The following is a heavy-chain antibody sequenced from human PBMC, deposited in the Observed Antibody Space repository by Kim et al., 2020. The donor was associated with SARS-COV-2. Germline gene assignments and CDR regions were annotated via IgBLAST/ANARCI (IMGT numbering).Heavy chain of an antibody. CDR1: GFTFSDYA. D-gene: IGHD3-16*01. CDR3: VRNGRSYGAVH. Sequence: GGSLRLSCSASGFTFSDYAIHWVRRTPGMGLQYVSVTTRDGDGSFYADSVKDRFTIFRDNSKNTLFLQMSGLRIEDTAIYYCVRNGRSYGAVHWGQGTLVSVSS. CDR2: TTRDGDGS. J-gene: IGHJ4*02. V-gene: IGHV3-64D*06.